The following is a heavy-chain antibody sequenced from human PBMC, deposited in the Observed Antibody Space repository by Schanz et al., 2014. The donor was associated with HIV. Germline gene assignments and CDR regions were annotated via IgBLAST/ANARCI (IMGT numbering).Heavy chain of an antibody. J-gene: IGHJ4*02. Sequence: QVQLVESGGGMVLPGTSLRLSCAASGGTFSAHAFHWVRQAPGRGLEWVALISHDGSNKYYADSVKGRFTVSRDNSKNRVILQMNSLSTEDAAVYHCAGSQKGTSCCSPLDFWGQGTPVTV. CDR1: GGTFSAHA. CDR3: AGSQKGTSCCSPLDF. CDR2: ISHDGSNK. V-gene: IGHV3-30*03. D-gene: IGHD2-2*01.